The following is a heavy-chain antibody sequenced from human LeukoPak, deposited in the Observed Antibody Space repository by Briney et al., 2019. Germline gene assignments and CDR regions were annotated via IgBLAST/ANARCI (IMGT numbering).Heavy chain of an antibody. D-gene: IGHD3-10*01. CDR2: IYHSGST. CDR3: ARGTSTMVRGVIITGWFDP. CDR1: GGSISSSNW. J-gene: IGHJ5*02. Sequence: SGTLSLTCAVSGGSISSSNWWSWVRQPPGKGLEWIGEIYHSGSTNYNPSLKSRVTISVDKSKNQFSLKLSSVTAADTAVYYRARGTSTMVRGVIITGWFDPWGQGTLVTVSS. V-gene: IGHV4-4*02.